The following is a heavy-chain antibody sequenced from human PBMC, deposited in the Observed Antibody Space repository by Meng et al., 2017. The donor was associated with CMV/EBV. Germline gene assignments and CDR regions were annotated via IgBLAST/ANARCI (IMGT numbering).Heavy chain of an antibody. CDR3: ARDQYYYGSGTSPGIYYYYGMDV. D-gene: IGHD3-10*01. V-gene: IGHV3-21*01. Sequence: GESLKISCAASGFTFSSYSMNWVRQAPGKGLEWVSSISSSSSYIYYADSVKGRFTISRDNAKNSLYLQMNSLRAEDTAVYYCARDQYYYGSGTSPGIYYYYGMDVWGQGTTVPSP. J-gene: IGHJ6*02. CDR2: ISSSSSYI. CDR1: GFTFSSYS.